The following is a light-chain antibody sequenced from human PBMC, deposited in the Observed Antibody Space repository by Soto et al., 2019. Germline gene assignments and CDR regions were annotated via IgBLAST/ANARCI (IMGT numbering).Light chain of an antibody. CDR1: QSVSSY. CDR3: QQRSNWPLT. CDR2: DAS. Sequence: EIVLTQSPATLSLSPGERATLSCRASQSVSSYLAWYQWKPGQAPRLLIYDASNRATGIPARFSGSGSGTDFTLTISSLEPEDFAVYYYQQRSNWPLTFGGGTKVEIK. V-gene: IGKV3-11*01. J-gene: IGKJ4*01.